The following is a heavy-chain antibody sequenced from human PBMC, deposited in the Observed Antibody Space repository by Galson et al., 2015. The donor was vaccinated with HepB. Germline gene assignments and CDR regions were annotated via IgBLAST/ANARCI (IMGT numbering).Heavy chain of an antibody. V-gene: IGHV1-58*02. CDR1: GFPFTNSA. J-gene: IGHJ4*02. CDR2: IVLGSGKP. Sequence: SVKVSCKASGFPFTNSAIQWVRQARGKHLEWIGWIVLGSGKPNYAQKFQERVTITRDMSSTTAYMELRSLRFEDTAVYYCAADDITTILWGQGTLVTVSS. CDR3: AADDITTIL. D-gene: IGHD3-3*01.